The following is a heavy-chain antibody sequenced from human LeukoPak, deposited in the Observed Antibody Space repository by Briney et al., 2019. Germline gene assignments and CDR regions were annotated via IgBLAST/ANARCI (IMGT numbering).Heavy chain of an antibody. D-gene: IGHD4-17*01. V-gene: IGHV1-69*05. CDR1: GGTFSSYA. J-gene: IGHJ5*02. Sequence: SVKVSCKASGGTFSSYAISWVRQAPGQGLEWMGGIIPIFGTANYAQKFQGRVTMTRDTSTSTVYMEMSSLRSEDTAVYYCARDSTVTTFRGCVDPWGQGTLVTVSS. CDR2: IIPIFGTA. CDR3: ARDSTVTTFRGCVDP.